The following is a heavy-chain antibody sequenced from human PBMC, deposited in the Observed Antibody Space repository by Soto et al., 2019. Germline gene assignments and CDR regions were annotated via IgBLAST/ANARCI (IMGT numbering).Heavy chain of an antibody. V-gene: IGHV3-30*18. CDR2: ISHDGSNT. Sequence: QVQLVESGGGVVQPGTSLRLSCGASGFSFSSYAMNWVRQAPGKGLEWVAVISHDGSNTYYGDSVKGRFTISGDNSENTLFLQMNSPRAEDTAVYYCAKPYYGAGSYYPDAFDVWGQGTSVTVSS. CDR1: GFSFSSYA. D-gene: IGHD3-10*01. J-gene: IGHJ3*01. CDR3: AKPYYGAGSYYPDAFDV.